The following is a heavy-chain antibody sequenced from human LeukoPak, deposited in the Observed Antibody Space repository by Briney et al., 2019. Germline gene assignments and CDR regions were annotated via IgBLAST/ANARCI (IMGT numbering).Heavy chain of an antibody. Sequence: SETLSLTCTVSGGSISSSSYYWSWIRQHPGKGLEWIGYIYYSGSTYYNPSLESRVTISVDTSKNQVSLKVSSVTAADTAVYYCARAKDHYDSSGYAFDIWGQGTMVTVSS. D-gene: IGHD3-22*01. CDR2: IYYSGST. CDR3: ARAKDHYDSSGYAFDI. J-gene: IGHJ3*02. V-gene: IGHV4-31*03. CDR1: GGSISSSSYY.